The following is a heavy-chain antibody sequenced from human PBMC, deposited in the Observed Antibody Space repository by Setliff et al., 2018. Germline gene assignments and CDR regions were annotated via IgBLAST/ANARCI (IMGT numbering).Heavy chain of an antibody. CDR3: AKAMRNFDWLPEF. CDR1: GFTFDDYA. CDR2: ISWGGGSI. J-gene: IGHJ4*02. D-gene: IGHD3-9*01. V-gene: IGHV3-9*01. Sequence: GGSLRLSCVASGFTFDDYAMHWVRQPPGRGLEWVSSISWGGGSIAYADSVKGRFTISRDNAKNSLYLQIDNLRPEDTAFYYRAKAMRNFDWLPEFWGQGTLVTVSS.